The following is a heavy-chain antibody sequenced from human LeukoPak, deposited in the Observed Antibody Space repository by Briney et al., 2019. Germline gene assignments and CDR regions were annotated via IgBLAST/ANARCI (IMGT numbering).Heavy chain of an antibody. J-gene: IGHJ4*02. V-gene: IGHV4-30-4*01. CDR3: AVRIIPGGYYFDY. Sequence: PSQTLSLTCTVSGGSISGGDYYWSWIRQPPGKGLEWIGYIYYSGSTYYNPSLKSRVTISVDTSKNQFSLKLSSVTAADTAVYYCAVRIIPGGYYFDYWGQGTLVTVSS. D-gene: IGHD3-16*01. CDR1: GGSISGGDYY. CDR2: IYYSGST.